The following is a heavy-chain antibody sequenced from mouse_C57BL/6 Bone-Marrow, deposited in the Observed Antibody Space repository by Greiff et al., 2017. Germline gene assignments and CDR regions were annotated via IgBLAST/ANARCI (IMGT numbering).Heavy chain of an antibody. CDR3: ASADGYAMDY. Sequence: VQRVESGPGLVQPSQSLSITCTVSGFSLTSYGVHWVRQSPGKGLEWLGVIWRGGSTDYNAAFMSRLGITKDNSKGQVFFKMNSLQADDTAIYYCASADGYAMDYWGQGTSVTVSS. J-gene: IGHJ4*01. V-gene: IGHV2-5*01. CDR1: GFSLTSYG. CDR2: IWRGGST.